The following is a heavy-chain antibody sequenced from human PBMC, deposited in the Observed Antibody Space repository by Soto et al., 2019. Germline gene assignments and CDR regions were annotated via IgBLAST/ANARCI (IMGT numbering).Heavy chain of an antibody. D-gene: IGHD4-17*01. V-gene: IGHV3-30*18. CDR1: GFTFSSYG. Sequence: GGSLRLSCAASGFTFSSYGMHWVRQAPGKGLEWVAVISYDGSNKYYADSMKGRFTISRDNSKNTLYLQMNSLRAEDTAVYYCAKDASTTVTTFDYWGQGTLVTVSS. J-gene: IGHJ4*02. CDR3: AKDASTTVTTFDY. CDR2: ISYDGSNK.